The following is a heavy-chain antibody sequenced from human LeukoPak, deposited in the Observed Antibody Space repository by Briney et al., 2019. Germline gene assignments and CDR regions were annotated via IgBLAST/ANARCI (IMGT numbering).Heavy chain of an antibody. V-gene: IGHV3-21*01. Sequence: GGSLRLSCAASGFTFSSYSMIWLRQAPGKGRKWVSSISSSSSYIYYADSVKGRFTISRDNAKNPLYLQMNSLRAEDTAVYYCARAHYYDSSGRYYFDYWGQGTLVTVSS. CDR3: ARAHYYDSSGRYYFDY. D-gene: IGHD3-22*01. J-gene: IGHJ4*02. CDR1: GFTFSSYS. CDR2: ISSSSSYI.